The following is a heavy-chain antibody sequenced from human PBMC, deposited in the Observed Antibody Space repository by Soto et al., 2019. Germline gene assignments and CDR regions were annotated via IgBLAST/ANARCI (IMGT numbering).Heavy chain of an antibody. CDR2: VNPNSGNT. CDR3: ARARRFLEWLARRGYGMDV. D-gene: IGHD3-3*01. Sequence: ASVKVSCKASGYTFTSYDINWVRQATGQGLEWMGWVNPNSGNTGYAQKFQGRVTMTRNTSISTAYMELSSLRSEDTAVYYCARARRFLEWLARRGYGMDVWGQGTTVTVSS. CDR1: GYTFTSYD. V-gene: IGHV1-8*01. J-gene: IGHJ6*02.